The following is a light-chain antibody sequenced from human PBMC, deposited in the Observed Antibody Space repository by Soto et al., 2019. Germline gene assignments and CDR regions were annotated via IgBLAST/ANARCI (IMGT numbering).Light chain of an antibody. J-gene: IGLJ2*01. CDR1: RSNIGTYT. V-gene: IGLV1-44*01. Sequence: QSVLTQSPSASGTPGQRVTISCSGSRSNIGTYTVNWYQQLTGTAPTLLIYRNHQRPSGVPYRFSGSKSGTSASLAISGPQSEEEADYYCAAWDDSSRPLVFGGGTNLTVL. CDR3: AAWDDSSRPLV. CDR2: RNH.